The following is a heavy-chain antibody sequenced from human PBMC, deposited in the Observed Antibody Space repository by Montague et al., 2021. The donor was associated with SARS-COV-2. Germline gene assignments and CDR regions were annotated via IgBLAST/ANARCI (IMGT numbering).Heavy chain of an antibody. D-gene: IGHD3-9*01. J-gene: IGHJ4*02. V-gene: IGHV2-70*01. CDR1: GFSLSTSGMC. Sequence: PALVKPTQTLTLTCTFSGFSLSTSGMCVSWIRQPPGKALEWLALIDWDDDKYYSTSLKTRLTISKDTSKNQVVLTMTNMDPVDTATYYCARTYYDILPYLYWFDYWGQGTLVTVSS. CDR3: ARTYYDILPYLYWFDY. CDR2: IDWDDDK.